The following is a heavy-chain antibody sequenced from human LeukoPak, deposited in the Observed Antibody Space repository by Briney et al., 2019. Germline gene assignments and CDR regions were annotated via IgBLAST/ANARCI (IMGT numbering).Heavy chain of an antibody. CDR2: ISGDGGST. J-gene: IGHJ4*02. CDR3: AKVGTAMDHFDY. CDR1: GFTFDDYA. Sequence: TGGSLRLSCAASGFTFDDYAMHWVRQAPGKGLEWVSLISGDGGSTYYADSVKGRFTISRDNSKNTLYLQMNSLRAEDTAVYYCAKVGTAMDHFDYWGQGTLVTVSS. V-gene: IGHV3-43*02. D-gene: IGHD5-18*01.